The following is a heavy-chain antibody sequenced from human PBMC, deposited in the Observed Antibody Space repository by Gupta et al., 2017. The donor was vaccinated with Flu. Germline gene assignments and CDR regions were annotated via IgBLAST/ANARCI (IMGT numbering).Heavy chain of an antibody. CDR2: ISSRGNTM. D-gene: IGHD3-3*02. J-gene: IGHJ6*02. CDR3: ASHIRHFEPYFYAMDV. V-gene: IGHV3-48*03. Sequence: EVHLVESGGALVQPGGSLSLSGAGSGFIFITLEMLWVRRAPGKGLEWISYISSRGNTMYYADSVRGRFTISRDNAKNTLYLQMNSLRAEDTAVYHCASHIRHFEPYFYAMDVWGQRTTATVSS. CDR1: GFIFITLE.